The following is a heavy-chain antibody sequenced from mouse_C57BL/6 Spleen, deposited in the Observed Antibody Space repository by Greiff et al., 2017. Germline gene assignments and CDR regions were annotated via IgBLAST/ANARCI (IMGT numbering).Heavy chain of an antibody. CDR2: ISDGGSHT. Sequence: DVKLVESGGGLVKPGGSLKLSCAASGFTFSSYAMSWVRQTPEKRLEWVATISDGGSHTYYPDNVKGRFTISRDNAKNNLYLQMSHLKSEDTAMYYCARDYQKIPFDYWGQGTTLTVSS. J-gene: IGHJ2*01. CDR1: GFTFSSYA. CDR3: ARDYQKIPFDY. V-gene: IGHV5-4*01.